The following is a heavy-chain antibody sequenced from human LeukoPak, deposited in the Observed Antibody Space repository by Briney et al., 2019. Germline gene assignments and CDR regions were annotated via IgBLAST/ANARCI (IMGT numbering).Heavy chain of an antibody. CDR3: ARNSGTENNFDY. Sequence: GESLKISCKGSGYSFTNYRIGWVRQMPGKGLEWMGIIYPSDSDTRYSPSFQGQVTISADKSISTAYLQWSSLKASDTAIYYCARNSGTENNFDYWGQGTLVTVSS. J-gene: IGHJ4*02. CDR2: IYPSDSDT. D-gene: IGHD1-26*01. V-gene: IGHV5-51*01. CDR1: GYSFTNYR.